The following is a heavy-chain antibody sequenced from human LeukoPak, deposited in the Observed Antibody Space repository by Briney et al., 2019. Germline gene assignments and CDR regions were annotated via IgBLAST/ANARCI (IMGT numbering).Heavy chain of an antibody. V-gene: IGHV4-4*07. CDR2: IYTSGST. CDR3: ASGYCSGGSCYSKN. CDR1: GGSISTYY. Sequence: SETLSLTCIVSGGSISTYYWSWIRQPAGKGQEWIGRIYTSGSTNYNPSLKSRVTMSVDTSKNQFSLKLSSVTAADTAVYYCASGYCSGGSCYSKNWGQGTLVTVSS. J-gene: IGHJ4*02. D-gene: IGHD2-15*01.